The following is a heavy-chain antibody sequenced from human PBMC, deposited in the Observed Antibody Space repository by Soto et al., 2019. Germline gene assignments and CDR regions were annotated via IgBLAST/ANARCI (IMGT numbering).Heavy chain of an antibody. J-gene: IGHJ6*02. V-gene: IGHV3-23*01. CDR1: GFTFSSYA. CDR3: AKPRSPLHPSRYYGMDV. CDR2: ISGSGGST. Sequence: PGGSLRLSCAASGFTFSSYAMSWVRHAPGKGLEWVSAISGSGGSTYYADSVKGRFTISRDNSKNTLYLQVNSLRAEDTAVYYCAKPRSPLHPSRYYGMDVWGQGTTVTVSS.